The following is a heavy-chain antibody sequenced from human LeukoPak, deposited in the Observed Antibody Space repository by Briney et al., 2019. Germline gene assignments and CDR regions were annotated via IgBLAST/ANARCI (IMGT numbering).Heavy chain of an antibody. CDR2: IRDDGSNK. D-gene: IGHD3-16*02. Sequence: GGSLRLSCAASGFMFSEYSMHWVRQAPGKGLEWVAFIRDDGSNKYFAESVKGRFTISRDNSKNTVSLQMNSLRSDDTGVYYCAKVAFRDYDYIWGSYRTDYWGQGTLVTVSS. J-gene: IGHJ4*02. CDR1: GFMFSEYS. V-gene: IGHV3-30*02. CDR3: AKVAFRDYDYIWGSYRTDY.